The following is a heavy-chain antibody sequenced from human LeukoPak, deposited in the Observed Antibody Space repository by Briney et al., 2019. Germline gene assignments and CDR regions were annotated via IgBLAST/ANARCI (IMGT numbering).Heavy chain of an antibody. Sequence: TGGSLTLSCAVSGFTFSSYAMSWVRQAPGKGLEWVSAISGSGGNIYYADSVEGRFSISRDNSKNTLHLQMNSLRVEDTAVYYCAKNYYHITTNPEYWGQGTLVTVSS. CDR1: GFTFSSYA. D-gene: IGHD3-9*01. CDR2: ISGSGGNI. CDR3: AKNYYHITTNPEY. V-gene: IGHV3-23*01. J-gene: IGHJ4*02.